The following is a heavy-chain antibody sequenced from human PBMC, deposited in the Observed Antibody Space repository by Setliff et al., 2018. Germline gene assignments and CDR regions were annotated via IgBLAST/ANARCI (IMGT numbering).Heavy chain of an antibody. J-gene: IGHJ6*03. D-gene: IGHD3-22*01. V-gene: IGHV3-23*01. CDR2: ISDTSDST. Sequence: LRLSCAASGFTFTTYAMSWVRQAPGKGLEWVSTISDTSDSTYYADAVKGRLTISRDNSKNTLYLRMNSLRADDTAVYYCAKTAHYYESSGYYYDPYFYYMDVWGKGTTVTVSS. CDR3: AKTAHYYESSGYYYDPYFYYMDV. CDR1: GFTFTTYA.